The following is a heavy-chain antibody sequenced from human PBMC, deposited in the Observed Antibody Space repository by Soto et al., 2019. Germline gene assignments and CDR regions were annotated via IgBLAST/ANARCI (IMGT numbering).Heavy chain of an antibody. CDR3: ARGGPYYYDSSGYYSYYYYYYGMDV. Sequence: PSETLSLTCAVYGGSFSGYYLSWIRQPPGKGLEWIGEINHSGSTNYNPSLKSRVTISVDTSKNQFSLKLSSVTAADTAVYYCARGGPYYYDSSGYYSYYYYYYGMDVWGQGTTVTVSS. V-gene: IGHV4-34*01. CDR2: INHSGST. J-gene: IGHJ6*02. CDR1: GGSFSGYY. D-gene: IGHD3-22*01.